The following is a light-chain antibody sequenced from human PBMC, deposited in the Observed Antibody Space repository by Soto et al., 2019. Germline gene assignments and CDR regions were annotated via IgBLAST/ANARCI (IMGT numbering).Light chain of an antibody. CDR1: QSVSSNY. CDR3: HRYAPSPAIT. J-gene: IGKJ5*01. V-gene: IGKV3-20*01. CDR2: GVS. Sequence: ETVLTQSPGTLSLSPGERATLSCRASQSVSSNYLVWDQQKPGQAPRILISGVSTRATGVPDRFSGRGTGTDFTLTSRRLEREDVAVYYYHRYAPSPAITFRQGKRVKSK.